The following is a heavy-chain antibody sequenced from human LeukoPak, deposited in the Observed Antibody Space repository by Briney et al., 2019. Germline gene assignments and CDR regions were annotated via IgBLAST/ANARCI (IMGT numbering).Heavy chain of an antibody. Sequence: ASVKVSCKASGYTFTGYYMHWVRQAPGQGLEWMGRINPNSGGTNYAQKFQGRVAMTRDTSISTAYMELSRLRSDDTAVYYCAREDVEPDVKYYYGMDVWGQGTTVTVSS. D-gene: IGHD2-2*01. J-gene: IGHJ6*02. V-gene: IGHV1-2*06. CDR3: AREDVEPDVKYYYGMDV. CDR1: GYTFTGYY. CDR2: INPNSGGT.